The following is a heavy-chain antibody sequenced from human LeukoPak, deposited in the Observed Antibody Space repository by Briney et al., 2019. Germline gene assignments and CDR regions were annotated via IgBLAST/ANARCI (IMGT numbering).Heavy chain of an antibody. CDR2: IYPGDSDT. J-gene: IGHJ4*02. D-gene: IGHD3-10*01. CDR1: GYSFTSYW. CDR3: GRQWDPSLNYYGSGSYDYYFDY. V-gene: IGHV5-51*01. Sequence: GESLKISCRGSGYSFTSYWIGWVRQMPGKGLEWMGIIYPGDSDTRYSPSFQGQVTISADKSISTAYLQWSSLKASDTAMYYCGRQWDPSLNYYGSGSYDYYFDYWGQGTLVTVSS.